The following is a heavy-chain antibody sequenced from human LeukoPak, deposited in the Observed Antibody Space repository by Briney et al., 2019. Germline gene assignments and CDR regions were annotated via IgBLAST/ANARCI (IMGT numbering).Heavy chain of an antibody. CDR3: ARVSTIGSSAFDI. V-gene: IGHV6-1*01. J-gene: IGHJ3*02. CDR2: TYYRSRWFT. CDR1: GDSVSSNSAA. Sequence: SQTLSLTCAISGDSVSSNSAAWNWIRQSPSRGLEWLGRTYYRSRWFTNYAVSVKSRMTINPDTSQNQFSLQLNSVTPEDTAVYYCARVSTIGSSAFDIWGQGTMVTVSS. D-gene: IGHD3-9*01.